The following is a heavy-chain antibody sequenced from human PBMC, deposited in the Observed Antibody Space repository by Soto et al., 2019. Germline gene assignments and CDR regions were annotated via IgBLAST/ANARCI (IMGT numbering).Heavy chain of an antibody. V-gene: IGHV4-59*01. CDR1: GGSISSYY. J-gene: IGHJ4*02. CDR3: ARGCRGSTTDFDY. Sequence: PSETLSLTCTVSGGSISSYYWSWIRQPPGKGLEWIGYIYYSGSTNYNPSLKSRVTISVDTSKNQFSLKLSSVTAADTAVYYCARGCRGSTTDFDYWGQGTLVTVSS. CDR2: IYYSGST. D-gene: IGHD5-12*01.